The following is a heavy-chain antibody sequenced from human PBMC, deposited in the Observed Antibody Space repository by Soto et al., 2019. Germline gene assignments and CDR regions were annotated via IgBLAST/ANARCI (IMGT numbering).Heavy chain of an antibody. CDR1: GGSISSGGYY. J-gene: IGHJ6*02. CDR3: ARVSTAGALWFGELRYYYYYGMDV. Sequence: PSETLSLTCTVSGGSISSGGYYWSWIRQHPGKGLEWIGYIYYSGSTYYNPSLKSRVTISVDTSKNQFSLKLSSVTAADTAVYYCARVSTAGALWFGELRYYYYYGMDVWGQGTTVTVSS. V-gene: IGHV4-31*03. D-gene: IGHD3-10*01. CDR2: IYYSGST.